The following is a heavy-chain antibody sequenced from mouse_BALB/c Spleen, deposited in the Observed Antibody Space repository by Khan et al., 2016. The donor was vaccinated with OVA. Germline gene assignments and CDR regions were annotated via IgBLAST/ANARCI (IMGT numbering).Heavy chain of an antibody. CDR1: GYSITSEYA. J-gene: IGHJ4*01. V-gene: IGHV3-2*02. CDR3: ARSLNYSYGYALDF. CDR2: ISSTGST. Sequence: EVQLVESGPGLVKPSQSLSLTCTVTGYSITSEYAWNWIRQFPGNKLEWMGYISSTGSTSYNPSLKNRISITRDTSKNQFFLQLKSVTTEDTATYYCARSLNYSYGYALDFWGRGTSVTVSS. D-gene: IGHD2-12*01.